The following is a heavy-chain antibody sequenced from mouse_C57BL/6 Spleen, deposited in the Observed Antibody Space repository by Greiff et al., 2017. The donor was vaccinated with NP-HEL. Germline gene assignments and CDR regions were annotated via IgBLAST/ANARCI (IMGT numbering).Heavy chain of an antibody. D-gene: IGHD1-1*01. CDR2: IHPNSGST. Sequence: VQLQESGAELVKPGASVKLSCKASGYTFTSYWMHWVKQRPGQGLEWIGMIHPNSGSTNYNEKFKSKATLTVDKSSSTAYMQLSSLTSEDSAVYYCAKSYYYGSPWFAYWGQGTLVTVSA. V-gene: IGHV1-64*01. CDR3: AKSYYYGSPWFAY. CDR1: GYTFTSYW. J-gene: IGHJ3*01.